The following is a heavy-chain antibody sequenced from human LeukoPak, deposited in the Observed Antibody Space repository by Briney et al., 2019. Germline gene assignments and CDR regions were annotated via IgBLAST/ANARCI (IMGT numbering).Heavy chain of an antibody. J-gene: IGHJ4*02. CDR1: GYSFTSYW. Sequence: GESLKISCKGSGYSFTSYWIGWVRQMPGKGLEWMGIIYPGDSDTRYSPSFQGQVTISADKSISTAYLQWSSLKASDTAMYYCARQAGQYQLLSGIDYWGQGTLVTLSS. V-gene: IGHV5-51*01. CDR2: IYPGDSDT. D-gene: IGHD2-2*01. CDR3: ARQAGQYQLLSGIDY.